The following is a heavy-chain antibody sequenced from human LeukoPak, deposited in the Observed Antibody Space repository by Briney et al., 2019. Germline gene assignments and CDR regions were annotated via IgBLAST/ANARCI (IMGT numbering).Heavy chain of an antibody. Sequence: ASVKVSCKASGYTFTDYYINWVRQAPGQGLEWMGWVNPDTTGTTFGQKFQDRVAVTWDASSFIVYLELRNLRSDDTAVYYCARNRNTGHGPYDALDVWGQGTMVTVSS. CDR3: ARNRNTGHGPYDALDV. CDR1: GYTFTDYY. V-gene: IGHV1-2*02. J-gene: IGHJ3*01. D-gene: IGHD1-1*01. CDR2: VNPDTTGT.